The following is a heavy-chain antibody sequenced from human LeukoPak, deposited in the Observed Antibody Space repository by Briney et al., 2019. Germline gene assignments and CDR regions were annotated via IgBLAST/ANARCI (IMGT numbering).Heavy chain of an antibody. CDR1: GGSISSYY. D-gene: IGHD3-22*01. CDR2: IYYSGST. Sequence: SETLSLTCTVSGGSISSYYWSWIRQPPGKGLEWIGYIYYSGSTNYNPSLKSRVTISVDTSKNQLSLKLTSVTAADTAVYYCARRDDSSGYYPLDYWGQGTLVTVSS. J-gene: IGHJ4*02. CDR3: ARRDDSSGYYPLDY. V-gene: IGHV4-59*01.